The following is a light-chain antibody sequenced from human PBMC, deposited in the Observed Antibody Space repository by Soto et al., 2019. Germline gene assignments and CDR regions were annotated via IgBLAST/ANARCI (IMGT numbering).Light chain of an antibody. CDR1: QSISRS. J-gene: IGKJ1*01. CDR3: QQYGSSGT. Sequence: ETVMTQSPATLSVSPGERTTLSCRASQSISRSLAWYQQKPGQAPRLLIYGASNRATGIPDRFSGSGSGTDFTLTISRLEPEDFAVYYCQQYGSSGTFGQGTKVDIK. CDR2: GAS. V-gene: IGKV3-20*01.